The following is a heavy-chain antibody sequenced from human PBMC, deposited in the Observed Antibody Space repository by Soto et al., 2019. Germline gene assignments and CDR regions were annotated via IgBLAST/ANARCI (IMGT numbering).Heavy chain of an antibody. CDR3: AGGRGGHSSSWTMILDAFDI. Sequence: ASVKVSCKASGYTFTSYGISWVRQAPGQGLEWMGWISAYNGNTNYAQKLQGRVTMTTDTSTSTAYMELRSLRSDDTAVYYCAGGRGGHSSSWTMILDAFDIWGQGTMVTVSS. CDR1: GYTFTSYG. D-gene: IGHD6-13*01. CDR2: ISAYNGNT. J-gene: IGHJ3*02. V-gene: IGHV1-18*01.